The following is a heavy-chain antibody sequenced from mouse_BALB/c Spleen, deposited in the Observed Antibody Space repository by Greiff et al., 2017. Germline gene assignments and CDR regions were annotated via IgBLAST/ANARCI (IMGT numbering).Heavy chain of an antibody. J-gene: IGHJ2*01. D-gene: IGHD2-4*01. CDR2: IDPANGNT. CDR3: APHNYYDWEYFDY. Sequence: VQLMQSGAELVKPGASVKLSCTASGFNIKDTYMHWVKQRPEQGLEWIGRIDPANGNTKYDPRFQGKATITADTSSNTAYLQLSSLTSEDTAVYYGAPHNYYDWEYFDYWGQGTTLTVSS. V-gene: IGHV14-3*02. CDR1: GFNIKDTY.